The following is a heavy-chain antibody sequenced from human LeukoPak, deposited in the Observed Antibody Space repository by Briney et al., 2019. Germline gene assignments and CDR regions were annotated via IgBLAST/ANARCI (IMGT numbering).Heavy chain of an antibody. D-gene: IGHD3-3*01. Sequence: GASVKVSCKASGYTFTSYGISWVRQAPGQGLEWMGWISAYNGNTNYAQKLQGRVTMTTDTSTSTAYMELRSLRSDDTAVYYCARDIGSYYDFWSGYYAAGYWGQGTLVTVSS. CDR2: ISAYNGNT. CDR1: GYTFTSYG. CDR3: ARDIGSYYDFWSGYYAAGY. J-gene: IGHJ4*02. V-gene: IGHV1-18*01.